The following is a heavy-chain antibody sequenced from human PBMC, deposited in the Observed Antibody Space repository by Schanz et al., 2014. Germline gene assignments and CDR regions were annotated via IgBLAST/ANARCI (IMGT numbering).Heavy chain of an antibody. CDR1: GFPFSVYW. Sequence: VQLVESGGSVVQPGRSLRLSCAASGFPFSVYWMHWVRQPPGRGLEWVANISPDASERYYINSVKGRFTISRDNAKNSFYLQMNSLRAEDTAVYYCARDYDHCGADPYGAQGTLVTVSS. CDR3: ARDYDHCGADPY. D-gene: IGHD2-21*01. CDR2: ISPDASER. J-gene: IGHJ4*02. V-gene: IGHV3-7*01.